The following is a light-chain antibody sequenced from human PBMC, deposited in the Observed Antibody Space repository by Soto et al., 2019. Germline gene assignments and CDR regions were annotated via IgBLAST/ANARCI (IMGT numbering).Light chain of an antibody. CDR3: QQHGTSPPSRT. V-gene: IGKV3-20*01. J-gene: IGKJ1*01. CDR2: GAS. Sequence: EIVLTQSPGTLSLSPGERATLFCRASQSVTSNYLAWYQQKPGQAPRLLIYGASNRATGIPDRFSGSGSGTDFTLTISRLEPEDFEVYYCQQHGTSPPSRTFGQGTKVEIK. CDR1: QSVTSNY.